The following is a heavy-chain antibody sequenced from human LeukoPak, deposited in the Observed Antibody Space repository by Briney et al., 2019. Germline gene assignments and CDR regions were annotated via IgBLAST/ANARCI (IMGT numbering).Heavy chain of an antibody. CDR2: INHSGST. V-gene: IGHV4-34*01. J-gene: IGHJ5*02. Sequence: PGGSLRLSCAASGFTFSSYGMNWVRQPPGKGLEWIGEINHSGSTNYNPSLKSRVTISVDTSKNQFSLKLSSVTAADTAVYYCARRRQRYCSGGSCPHNWFDPWGQGTLVTVSS. CDR3: ARRRQRYCSGGSCPHNWFDP. D-gene: IGHD2-15*01. CDR1: GFTFSSYG.